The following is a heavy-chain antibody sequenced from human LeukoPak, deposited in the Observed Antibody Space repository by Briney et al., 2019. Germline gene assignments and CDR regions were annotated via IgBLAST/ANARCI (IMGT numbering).Heavy chain of an antibody. D-gene: IGHD3-10*01. Sequence: PSETLSLTCAVYGGSFSGYYWSWIRQPPGKGLEWIGEINHSGSTNYNPSLKSRVTISVDTSKNQFSLKLSSVTAADTAVYYCARLRLLLWFGELLPLHFDYWGQGTLVTVSS. CDR2: INHSGST. CDR1: GGSFSGYY. J-gene: IGHJ4*02. V-gene: IGHV4-34*01. CDR3: ARLRLLLWFGELLPLHFDY.